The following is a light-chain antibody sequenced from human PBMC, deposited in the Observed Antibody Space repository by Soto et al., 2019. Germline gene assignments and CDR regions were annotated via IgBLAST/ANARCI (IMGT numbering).Light chain of an antibody. V-gene: IGKV3-15*01. J-gene: IGKJ1*01. CDR1: QSVDSK. Sequence: EIVMTQSPATLSVSPGERATLSCRASQSVDSKLAWYQQKPGQGPRLLIYGESSRATGIPARFSGSGSGTEFTLTLSSLQSEDFAVYYCQHYSTWLWTFGQGTKVEMK. CDR3: QHYSTWLWT. CDR2: GES.